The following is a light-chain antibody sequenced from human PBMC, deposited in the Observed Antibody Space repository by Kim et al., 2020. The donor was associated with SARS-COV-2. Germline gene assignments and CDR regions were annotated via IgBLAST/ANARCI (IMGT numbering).Light chain of an antibody. J-gene: IGLJ2*01. CDR1: SGSIASNY. CDR3: QSYDSSNVV. V-gene: IGLV6-57*02. Sequence: GRTVTSSCPGSSGSIASNYVQWYQQRPGSAPTTVIYEDNQRPSGVPDRFSGSIDSSSNSASLTISGLKTEDEADYYCQSYDSSNVVFGGGTQLTVL. CDR2: EDN.